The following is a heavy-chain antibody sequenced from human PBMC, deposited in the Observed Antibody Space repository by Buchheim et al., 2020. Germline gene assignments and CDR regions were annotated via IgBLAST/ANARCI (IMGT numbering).Heavy chain of an antibody. Sequence: QVQLVQSGAEVKKPGASVKVSCKASGYTFTSYDINWVRQATGQGLEWMGWMNPNSGNTGYAQKFQGRVTMTRNTSISTAYMELSSLRSEDTAVYYWARGRRVAAAGKGGYYYYYMDVWGKGTT. CDR1: GYTFTSYD. V-gene: IGHV1-8*01. D-gene: IGHD6-13*01. CDR2: MNPNSGNT. J-gene: IGHJ6*03. CDR3: ARGRRVAAAGKGGYYYYYMDV.